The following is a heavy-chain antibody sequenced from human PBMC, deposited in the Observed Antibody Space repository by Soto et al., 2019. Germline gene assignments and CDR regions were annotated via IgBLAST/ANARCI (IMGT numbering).Heavy chain of an antibody. J-gene: IGHJ5*01. CDR1: GGCLSCGTNY. CDR2: IYDRGST. D-gene: IGHD3-16*01. V-gene: IGHV4-61*01. Sequence: SETLPLTFTVCGGCLSCGTNYWSCVRQSPGKEMEAIGYIYDRGSTKYYHSLKSRVTISQDTSSKQFSLTMNSVSASDTPVYYCARDWGPYWFDSWGQGILVTVSS. CDR3: ARDWGPYWFDS.